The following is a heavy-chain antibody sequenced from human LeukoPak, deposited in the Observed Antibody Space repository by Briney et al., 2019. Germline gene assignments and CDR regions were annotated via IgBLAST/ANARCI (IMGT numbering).Heavy chain of an antibody. V-gene: IGHV3-49*03. Sequence: GGSLTLSCTASGFTFGDYLMNWIRQAPGKGLEWVGFIRSNASGGTTEYAASVKGRFTIPRDDSKSSAYLQMNSLKTEDTAVYYCSREHYGGRWGRGALVTVSS. CDR1: GFTFGDYL. CDR2: IRSNASGGTT. D-gene: IGHD1-26*01. J-gene: IGHJ4*02. CDR3: SREHYGGR.